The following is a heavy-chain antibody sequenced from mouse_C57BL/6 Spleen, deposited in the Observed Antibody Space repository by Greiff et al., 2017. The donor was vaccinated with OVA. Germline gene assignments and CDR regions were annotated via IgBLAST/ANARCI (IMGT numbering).Heavy chain of an antibody. CDR3: ARQRRDYAMDY. Sequence: EVQLMASWGGLVQPGESLKLSCESNEYEFPSHDMSWVRKTPEKRLELVAAINSDGGSTYYPDTMERRFIISRDNTKKTLYLQMSSLRSEDTALYYCARQRRDYAMDYWGQGTSVTVSS. CDR2: INSDGGST. J-gene: IGHJ4*01. CDR1: EYEFPSHD. V-gene: IGHV5-2*01.